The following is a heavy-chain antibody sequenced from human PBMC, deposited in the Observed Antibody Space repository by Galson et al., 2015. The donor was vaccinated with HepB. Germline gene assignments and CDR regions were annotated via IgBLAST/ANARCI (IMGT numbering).Heavy chain of an antibody. CDR2: ISSSNTYI. CDR1: GFTFSTYS. J-gene: IGHJ4*02. Sequence: SLRLSCAASGFTFSTYSMNWVRQAPGKRLEWVSSISSSNTYIYYADSVKGRFTISRDNAKNSLYLQMNSLRAEDTAVYYCAREPYAVTTFYFDYWGQGTLVTVSS. CDR3: AREPYAVTTFYFDY. V-gene: IGHV3-21*01. D-gene: IGHD4-17*01.